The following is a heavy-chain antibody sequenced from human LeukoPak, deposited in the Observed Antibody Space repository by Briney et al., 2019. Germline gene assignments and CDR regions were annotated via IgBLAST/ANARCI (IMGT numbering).Heavy chain of an antibody. D-gene: IGHD1-7*01. CDR1: GGSISSYY. CDR3: ARLTGTTESDY. V-gene: IGHV4-59*01. CDR2: IYYSGST. J-gene: IGHJ4*02. Sequence: SETLSLTSTVSGGSISSYYWSWIRQPPGKGLEWIGYIYYSGSTNYNPSLKSRVTISVDTSKNQFSLKLSSVTAADTAVYYCARLTGTTESDYWGQGTLVTVSS.